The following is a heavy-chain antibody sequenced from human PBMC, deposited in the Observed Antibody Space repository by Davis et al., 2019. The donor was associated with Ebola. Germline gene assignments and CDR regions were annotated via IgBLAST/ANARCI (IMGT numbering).Heavy chain of an antibody. D-gene: IGHD3-3*01. Sequence: GESLTISCKGSGYSFTNYWIGWVRQLPGKGLECMGIIYPGDSDTRYSPSFQGQVTIPVDNSTSTAYLQWSSLKASDTAMYYCATAQRASGYPYYFDFWGQGTLVTVSS. V-gene: IGHV5-51*01. CDR2: IYPGDSDT. J-gene: IGHJ4*02. CDR1: GYSFTNYW. CDR3: ATAQRASGYPYYFDF.